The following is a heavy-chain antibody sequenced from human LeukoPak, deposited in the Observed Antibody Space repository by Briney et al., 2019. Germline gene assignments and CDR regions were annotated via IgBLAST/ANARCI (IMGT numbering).Heavy chain of an antibody. D-gene: IGHD6-19*01. J-gene: IGHJ4*02. Sequence: SETLSLTCTVSGGSLSSGDYYWSWVRQPPGRGLEWIGYIYYSGSTYYNPSLKSRVTISVDTSKNQFSLKLSSVTAADTAVYYCARVARGSGWFYFAYWGQGTLVTVSS. V-gene: IGHV4-30-4*01. CDR2: IYYSGST. CDR1: GGSLSSGDYY. CDR3: ARVARGSGWFYFAY.